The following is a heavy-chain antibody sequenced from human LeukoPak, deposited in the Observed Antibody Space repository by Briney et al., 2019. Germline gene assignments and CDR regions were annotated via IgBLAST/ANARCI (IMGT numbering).Heavy chain of an antibody. D-gene: IGHD1-1*01. CDR3: ARGRRWNVLDY. CDR1: GGSFSGYH. Sequence: SETLSLTCAVYGGSFSGYHWSWIRQPPGKGLEWIGEINHSGSTNYNPSLKSQVTISVDTSKNQFSLKLSSVTAADTAVYYCARGRRWNVLDYWGQGTLVTVSS. J-gene: IGHJ4*02. V-gene: IGHV4-34*01. CDR2: INHSGST.